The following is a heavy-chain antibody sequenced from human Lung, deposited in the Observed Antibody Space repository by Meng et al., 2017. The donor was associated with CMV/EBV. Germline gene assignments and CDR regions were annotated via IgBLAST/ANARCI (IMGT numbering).Heavy chain of an antibody. CDR2: ISYDGSNK. V-gene: IGHV3-30-3*01. CDR3: ARDPLSSRYYDFWSGYGGYYYYGMDV. CDR1: GFTFSSYA. J-gene: IGHJ6*02. D-gene: IGHD3-3*01. Sequence: GESLKISCAASGFTFSSYAMHWVRQAPGKGLEWVAVISYDGSNKYYADSVKGRFTISRDNSKNTLYLQMNSLRAEDTAVYYCARDPLSSRYYDFWSGYGGYYYYGMDVWGQGTTVTVSS.